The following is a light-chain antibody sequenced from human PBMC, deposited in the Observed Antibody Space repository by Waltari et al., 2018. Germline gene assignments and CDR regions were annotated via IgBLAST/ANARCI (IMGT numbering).Light chain of an antibody. V-gene: IGLV3-1*01. CDR3: QAWDTITGGV. CDR2: QST. CDR1: KLGDKF. J-gene: IGLJ2*01. Sequence: SYELTQPPSGSVSPGHKASITCSGHKLGDKFACWYQQKPGQSPVLAIYQSTKRPSGTPERFSGSNSGNTATLTISGTQAMDEADYYCQAWDTITGGVFGGGTKLTVL.